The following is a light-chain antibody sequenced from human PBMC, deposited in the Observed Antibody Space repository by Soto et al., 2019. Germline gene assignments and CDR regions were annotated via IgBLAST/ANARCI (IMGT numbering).Light chain of an antibody. J-gene: IGKJ5*01. CDR1: QSLLNSNGYNY. Sequence: DIVLTQSPLSLPVTPGEPASISCRSSQSLLNSNGYNYLDWYLQKPGQSPQLLIYFGSNRASGVPARFSGSGSGTEFTLKISTVGAEDVGVYYCIQGLQSPITFGQGTRLEIK. CDR3: IQGLQSPIT. V-gene: IGKV2-28*01. CDR2: FGS.